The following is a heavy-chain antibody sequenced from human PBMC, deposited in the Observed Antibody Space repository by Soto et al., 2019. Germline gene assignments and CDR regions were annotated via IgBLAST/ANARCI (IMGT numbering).Heavy chain of an antibody. CDR2: INAGNGNT. CDR3: ASAYCSGGSCYSGYFDY. J-gene: IGHJ4*02. V-gene: IGHV1-3*01. D-gene: IGHD2-15*01. Sequence: ASVKVSCKASGYTFTCYAMHWVRQAPGQRLEWMGWINAGNGNTKYSQKFQGRVTITRDTSASTAYMELSSLRSEDTAVYYCASAYCSGGSCYSGYFDYWGQGTLVTVSS. CDR1: GYTFTCYA.